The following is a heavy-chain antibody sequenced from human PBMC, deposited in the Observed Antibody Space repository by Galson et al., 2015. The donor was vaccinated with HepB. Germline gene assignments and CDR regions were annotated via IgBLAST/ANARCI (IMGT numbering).Heavy chain of an antibody. CDR2: ISSSSSYI. D-gene: IGHD6-13*01. CDR1: GFTFSSYS. Sequence: SLRLSCAASGFTFSSYSMNWVRQAPGKGLEWVSSISSSSSYIYYADSVKGRFTISRDNAKNSLYLQMNSLRAEDTAVYYCARLHPLMGQQLVSWGQGTLVTVSS. CDR3: ARLHPLMGQQLVS. V-gene: IGHV3-21*01. J-gene: IGHJ4*02.